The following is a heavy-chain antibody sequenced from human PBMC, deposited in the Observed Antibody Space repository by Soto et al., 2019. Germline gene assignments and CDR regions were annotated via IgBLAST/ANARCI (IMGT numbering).Heavy chain of an antibody. CDR1: GFKVGSSY. CDR3: ATDSRNVGIGYFDS. CDR2: IVSGGST. D-gene: IGHD1-26*01. Sequence: EVKVIESGGDLIEPGGSPRLSCAASGFKVGSSYVTWVRQAPGEGLEWVSVIVSGGSTHYADSVTGRFTVSRDVSNNTVYLHMSSLRAEDTAVYFCATDSRNVGIGYFDSWGLGTLVTVSS. V-gene: IGHV3-53*01. J-gene: IGHJ4*02.